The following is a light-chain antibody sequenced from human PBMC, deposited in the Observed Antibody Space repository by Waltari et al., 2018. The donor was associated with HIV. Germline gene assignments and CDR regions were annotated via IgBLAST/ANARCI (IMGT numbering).Light chain of an antibody. Sequence: QSVLTQPPSASGTPGQRVTISCSGSSSNIGTNTVNWYQQLPGSAPKFLMYGNHVRPSGVPVRFSGSKSGTSASLAISGLRSEDEADYYCAAWDDSLNAWVFGGGTKVTVL. J-gene: IGLJ3*02. V-gene: IGLV1-44*01. CDR3: AAWDDSLNAWV. CDR2: GNH. CDR1: SSNIGTNT.